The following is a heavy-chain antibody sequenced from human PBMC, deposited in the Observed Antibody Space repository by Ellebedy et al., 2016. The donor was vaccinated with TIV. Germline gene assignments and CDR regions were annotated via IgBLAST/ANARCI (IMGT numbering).Heavy chain of an antibody. J-gene: IGHJ5*02. V-gene: IGHV3-64*01. Sequence: GESLKISCAASGFTFSHYFMHWVRQAPGKGLEYVSSISGNGDMSHYANSVKGRFTISRDNSKNTLYLQMGRLRVDDMAVYYCARDRLGGYGFDPWGQGTLVTVSS. CDR3: ARDRLGGYGFDP. D-gene: IGHD5-12*01. CDR2: ISGNGDMS. CDR1: GFTFSHYF.